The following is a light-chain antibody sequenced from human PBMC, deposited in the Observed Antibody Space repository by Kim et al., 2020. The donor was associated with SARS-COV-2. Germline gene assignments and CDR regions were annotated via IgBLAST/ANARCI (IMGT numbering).Light chain of an antibody. V-gene: IGKV3-15*01. J-gene: IGKJ4*01. Sequence: EVVMTQSPATLSVSPGERATLSCRASQSVSSNLAWYQQKPGQAPRLLIYGASTRATGFPARFSGSGSGTEFTLTISSLQSEDFAVYYCQQYNNLITFGGGTKVDIK. CDR1: QSVSSN. CDR2: GAS. CDR3: QQYNNLIT.